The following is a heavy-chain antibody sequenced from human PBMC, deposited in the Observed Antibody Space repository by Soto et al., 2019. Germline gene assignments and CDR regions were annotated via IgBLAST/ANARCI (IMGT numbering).Heavy chain of an antibody. CDR1: GGTFSSYA. D-gene: IGHD6-6*01. CDR3: ARDLGSSLGYYYGMDV. Sequence: SVKVSCKASGGTFSSYAISWVRQAPGQGLEWMGGIIPIFGTANYAQKFQGRVTITADESTSTAYMELSSLGSEDTAVYYCARDLGSSLGYYYGMDVWGQGTTVTVSS. J-gene: IGHJ6*02. V-gene: IGHV1-69*13. CDR2: IIPIFGTA.